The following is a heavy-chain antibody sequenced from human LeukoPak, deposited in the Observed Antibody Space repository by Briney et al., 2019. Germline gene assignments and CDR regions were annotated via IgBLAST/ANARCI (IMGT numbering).Heavy chain of an antibody. CDR2: INGDGSSI. V-gene: IGHV3-74*03. CDR3: VRQDCSGGACYLDF. D-gene: IGHD2-15*01. CDR1: GFTFSTYW. J-gene: IGHJ4*02. Sequence: GGSLRLSCAASGFTFSTYWMHWVRQAPGKGLVWVSRINGDGSSITYADSVKGRFTISRDSSKNTLHLQMNSLRTEDTAVYYCVRQDCSGGACYLDFWGQGTPVTVSS.